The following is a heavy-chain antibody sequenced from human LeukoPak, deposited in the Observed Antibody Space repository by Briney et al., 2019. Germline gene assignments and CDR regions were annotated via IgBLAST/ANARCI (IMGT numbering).Heavy chain of an antibody. CDR2: ISSGGTYV. Sequence: PGGSLRLSCVVSGFTFKTYSMNWVRQAPGKGLEWVSSISSGGTYVDYADSVKGRFTISRDNSKNTLYLQMNSLRAEDTAVYYCARARITMVRGVIASVGYWGQGTLVTVSS. V-gene: IGHV3-21*01. J-gene: IGHJ4*02. CDR3: ARARITMVRGVIASVGY. CDR1: GFTFKTYS. D-gene: IGHD3-10*01.